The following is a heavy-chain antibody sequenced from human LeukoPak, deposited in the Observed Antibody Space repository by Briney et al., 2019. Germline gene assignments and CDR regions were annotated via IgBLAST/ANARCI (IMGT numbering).Heavy chain of an antibody. CDR3: ARGLYSYDSGSYVWFDP. CDR1: GGSISSGEYY. Sequence: SETLSLTCTVSGGSISSGEYYWSWIRQPPGKGLEWIGYIYKSGSTSFNPSLKSRLTISVDTSKNQFSLKLSSVTAADTALYHCARGLYSYDSGSYVWFDPWGQGTLVTVSS. J-gene: IGHJ5*02. CDR2: IYKSGST. V-gene: IGHV4-30-4*01. D-gene: IGHD3-10*01.